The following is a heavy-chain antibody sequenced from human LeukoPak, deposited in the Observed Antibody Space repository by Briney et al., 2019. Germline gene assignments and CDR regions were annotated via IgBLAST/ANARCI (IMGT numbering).Heavy chain of an antibody. J-gene: IGHJ4*02. CDR2: ISWNSGSI. V-gene: IGHV3-9*01. CDR3: AKAGSSGWPRAFDY. CDR1: GFTFDDYA. D-gene: IGHD6-19*01. Sequence: GGSLRLSCAASGFTFDDYAMHWVRQAPGKGLEWVSGISWNSGSIGYADSVKGRFTISRDNAKNSLYLQMNSLRAEDTALYYCAKAGSSGWPRAFDYWGQGTLVTVSS.